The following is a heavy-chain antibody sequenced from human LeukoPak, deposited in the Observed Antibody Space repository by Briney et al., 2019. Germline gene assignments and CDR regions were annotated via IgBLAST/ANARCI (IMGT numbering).Heavy chain of an antibody. Sequence: GGSLRLSCEASGFTVSSNHMNWVRQVPGKGLEWVSITYKGGNTYYADYVKGRFTSSRDKSKNKVFLQMSSLRLEDTSVYYCARAYCTGGTCYDDAFDLWGQGTLVTVSS. J-gene: IGHJ3*01. D-gene: IGHD2-15*01. CDR1: GFTVSSNH. CDR2: TYKGGNT. CDR3: ARAYCTGGTCYDDAFDL. V-gene: IGHV3-66*01.